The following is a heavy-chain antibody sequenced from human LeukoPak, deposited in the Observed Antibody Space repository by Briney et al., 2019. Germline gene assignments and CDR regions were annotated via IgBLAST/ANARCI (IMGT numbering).Heavy chain of an antibody. V-gene: IGHV4-59*11. CDR1: GGSISSHY. CDR3: ARGQRPRLGTTSPAPVDY. D-gene: IGHD1-26*01. CDR2: IYYSGST. Sequence: SETLSLTCTVSGGSISSHYWSWIRQPPGKGLEWIGYIYYSGSTNYNPSLKSRVTISVDTSKNQFSLKPSSVTAADTAVYYCARGQRPRLGTTSPAPVDYWGQGTLVTVSS. J-gene: IGHJ4*02.